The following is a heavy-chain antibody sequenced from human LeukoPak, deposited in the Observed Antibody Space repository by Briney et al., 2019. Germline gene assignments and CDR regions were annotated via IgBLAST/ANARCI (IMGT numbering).Heavy chain of an antibody. Sequence: GGSLRLSCAASGFTFRDYTMNWVRQTPGKGLEWVSAINKGGSYMTYADSVKGRFTVSRDNAKNSLYLQMNSLRAEDTAVYYCAREGIAVAVYLNYWGQGTLVTVSS. CDR3: AREGIAVAVYLNY. CDR2: INKGGSYM. J-gene: IGHJ4*02. CDR1: GFTFRDYT. V-gene: IGHV3-21*04. D-gene: IGHD6-19*01.